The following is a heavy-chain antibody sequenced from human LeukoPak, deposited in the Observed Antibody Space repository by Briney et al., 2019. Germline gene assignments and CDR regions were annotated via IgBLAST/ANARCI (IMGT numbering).Heavy chain of an antibody. Sequence: TGGSLRLSCAASGFTSRSYEMNWVRQAPGKGLEWVSSISSSSSYIYYAGSVKGRFTLSRDNAKNSLYLQMNSLRAEDTALYYCARDLRYGKNWFDPWGKRTLVTVSS. CDR1: GFTSRSYE. J-gene: IGHJ5*02. CDR2: ISSSSSYI. CDR3: ARDLRYGKNWFDP. V-gene: IGHV3-21*01. D-gene: IGHD4-17*01.